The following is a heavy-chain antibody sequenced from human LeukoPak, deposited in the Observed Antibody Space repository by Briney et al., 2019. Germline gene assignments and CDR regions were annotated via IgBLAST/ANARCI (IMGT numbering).Heavy chain of an antibody. CDR2: ISSSGSTI. J-gene: IGHJ4*02. V-gene: IGHV3-48*03. CDR1: GFTFSSYE. D-gene: IGHD3-22*01. Sequence: GGSLRLSCAASGFTFSSYEMNWVRQAPGKGLEWVSYISSSGSTIYYADSVKGRFTISRDNSKNTLYLQMNSLRAEDTAVYYCAKEGDSSGYYYYFDYWGQGTLVTVSS. CDR3: AKEGDSSGYYYYFDY.